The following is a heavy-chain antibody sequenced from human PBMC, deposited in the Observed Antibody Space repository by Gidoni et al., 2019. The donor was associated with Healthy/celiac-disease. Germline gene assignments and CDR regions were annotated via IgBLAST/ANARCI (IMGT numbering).Heavy chain of an antibody. CDR1: GFPFSSYA. J-gene: IGHJ4*02. D-gene: IGHD3-22*01. CDR2: ISGSGGST. V-gene: IGHV3-23*01. CDR3: AKVRGTMIVVVTPFDY. Sequence: EVQLLESGGGLVQPGGSLRLSCAASGFPFSSYAMSWVRQAPGKGLEWVSAISGSGGSTYYADSVKGRFTISRDNSKNTLYLQMNSLRAEDTAVYYCAKVRGTMIVVVTPFDYWGQGTLVTVSS.